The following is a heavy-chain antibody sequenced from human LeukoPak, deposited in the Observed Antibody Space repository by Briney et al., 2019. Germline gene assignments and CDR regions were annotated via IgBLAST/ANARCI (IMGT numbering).Heavy chain of an antibody. V-gene: IGHV3-11*06. D-gene: IGHD3-9*01. CDR1: GFTFSDYY. Sequence: PGGSLRLSCAASGFTFSDYYMSWIRQAPGKGLEWVSYISSSSSYTNYADSVKGRFTISRDNAKNSLYLQMNSLRAEDTAVYYCARDPKYYDILTGYDYYYGMDVWGQGTTVTVSS. CDR3: ARDPKYYDILTGYDYYYGMDV. J-gene: IGHJ6*02. CDR2: ISSSSSYT.